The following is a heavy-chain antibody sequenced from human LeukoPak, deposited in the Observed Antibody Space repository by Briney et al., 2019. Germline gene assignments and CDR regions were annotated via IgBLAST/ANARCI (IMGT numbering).Heavy chain of an antibody. Sequence: PGVSLTLSCSACRFTFSSYHMHCLRQTTGEDLEWVSDIDTAGGTYYPGSVKGRFTISRDNAKNPLYLQMNSLRAGDTALYYCARRRGGLGSYSDAFDIWGQGTMVTVSS. V-gene: IGHV3-13*04. J-gene: IGHJ3*02. CDR2: IDTAGGT. CDR1: RFTFSSYH. D-gene: IGHD3-10*01. CDR3: ARRRGGLGSYSDAFDI.